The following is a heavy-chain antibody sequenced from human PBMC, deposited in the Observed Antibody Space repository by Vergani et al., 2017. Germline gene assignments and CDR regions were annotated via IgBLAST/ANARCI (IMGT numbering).Heavy chain of an antibody. CDR1: GFTFNQYG. D-gene: IGHD3-3*01. Sequence: QVQLVESGGGVVQPGRSLRLSCAASGFTFNQYGMHWVRQAPGKGLEWVAVTWYDGNNKQYADSVKGRFTISRDNSKSTMYLQMNSLRDEDTGVYYCARDSHLIRFDYYYMDVWGKGTTVTVSS. CDR2: TWYDGNNK. J-gene: IGHJ6*03. V-gene: IGHV3-33*01. CDR3: ARDSHLIRFDYYYMDV.